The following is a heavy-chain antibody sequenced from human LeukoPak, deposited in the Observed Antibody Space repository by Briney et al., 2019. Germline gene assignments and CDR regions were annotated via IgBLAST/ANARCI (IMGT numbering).Heavy chain of an antibody. Sequence: PGRSLRLSCAASGFTFSSYAMHWVRQAPGKGLEWVAVISYDGSNKYYADSVKGRFTISRDNSKNTLYLQMNSLRAEDTAVYYCARVPLDSSGAPVFDYWGQGTLVTVSS. J-gene: IGHJ4*02. D-gene: IGHD3-22*01. V-gene: IGHV3-30-3*01. CDR3: ARVPLDSSGAPVFDY. CDR2: ISYDGSNK. CDR1: GFTFSSYA.